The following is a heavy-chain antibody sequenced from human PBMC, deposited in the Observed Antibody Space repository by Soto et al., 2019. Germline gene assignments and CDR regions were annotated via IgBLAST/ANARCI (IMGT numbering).Heavy chain of an antibody. CDR2: IDPGDSDT. CDR3: AKHYSEAPLRTTSCYHL. Sequence: GEALKISCKGSGYSFIRYWIVWVRQMPGKGVGWIGIIDPGDSDTRYSPSVQGQVTISADKYISTAYLQWSSLKASDTAMYDCAKHYSEAPLRTTSCYHLWGQGTLVTVSS. CDR1: GYSFIRYW. D-gene: IGHD2-2*01. J-gene: IGHJ4*02. V-gene: IGHV5-51*01.